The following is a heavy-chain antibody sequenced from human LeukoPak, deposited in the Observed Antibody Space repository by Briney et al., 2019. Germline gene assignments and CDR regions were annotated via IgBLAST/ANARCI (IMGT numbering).Heavy chain of an antibody. J-gene: IGHJ3*02. Sequence: GGSLRLSCAASVFTFSSYGMHWVRQAPGKGLEWVAVISYDGSNKYYADSVKGRFTISRDNSKNTLYLQMNSLRAEDTAVYYCAKDRAQRWLQYGAFDIWGQGTMVTVSS. CDR2: ISYDGSNK. CDR3: AKDRAQRWLQYGAFDI. D-gene: IGHD5-24*01. CDR1: VFTFSSYG. V-gene: IGHV3-30*18.